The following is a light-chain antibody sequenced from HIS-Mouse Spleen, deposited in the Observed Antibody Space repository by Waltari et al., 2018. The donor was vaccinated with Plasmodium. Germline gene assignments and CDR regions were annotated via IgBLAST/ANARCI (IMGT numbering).Light chain of an antibody. Sequence: AIWMTQSPSLLSASTGDRVTISCRMSQGIRSYLAWYQQKPGKAHERLFYAASTLQSGLPQRFSGSGSGTDFTLTISCLQSEDFATYYCQQYYSFPYTFGQGTKLEIK. CDR2: AAS. J-gene: IGKJ2*01. CDR1: QGIRSY. CDR3: QQYYSFPYT. V-gene: IGKV1D-8*02.